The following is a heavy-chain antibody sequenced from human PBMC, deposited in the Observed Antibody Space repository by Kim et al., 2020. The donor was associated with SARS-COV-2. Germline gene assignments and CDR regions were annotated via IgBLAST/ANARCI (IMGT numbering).Heavy chain of an antibody. D-gene: IGHD3-22*01. J-gene: IGHJ4*02. CDR1: GYTFTNYA. V-gene: IGHV7-4-1*02. CDR3: ARVFETYYYDSSGYDD. CDR2: INTNTGNP. Sequence: ASVKVSCKASGYTFTNYAMNWVRQAPGQGHEWMGWINTNTGNPTYAQGFTGRIVFSLDTSVSTAYLQTSSLKAEETAVYYCARVFETYYYDSSGYDDWGQGTLVTFSS.